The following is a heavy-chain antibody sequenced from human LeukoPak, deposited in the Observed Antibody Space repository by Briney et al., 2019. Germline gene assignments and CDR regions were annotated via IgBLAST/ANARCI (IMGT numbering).Heavy chain of an antibody. CDR2: IYYSGST. Sequence: SETLSLTCTVSGGAISRSTYYWVWIRQPPGKGLEWIGSIYYSGSTYYNPSLKSRVTISVDTSKNQFSLKLSSVTAADTAVYYCASIAAAGNEWGQGTLVTVSS. CDR3: ASIAAAGNE. V-gene: IGHV4-39*01. D-gene: IGHD6-13*01. J-gene: IGHJ4*02. CDR1: GGAISRSTYY.